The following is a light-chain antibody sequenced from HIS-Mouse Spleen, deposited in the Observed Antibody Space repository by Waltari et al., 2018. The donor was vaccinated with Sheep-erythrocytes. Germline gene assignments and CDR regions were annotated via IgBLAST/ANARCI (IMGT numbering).Light chain of an antibody. V-gene: IGLV2-23*01. CDR3: CSYAGSSTPWV. CDR2: EGS. Sequence: QSALTQPASVSGSPGQSITISCTGTSSDVGSYNLVSWYQQHPGKAPKLMIYEGSKRPSGVSNRCSGSKSGNTASLTISWLQAEDEADYYCCSYAGSSTPWVFGGGTKLTVL. CDR1: SSDVGSYNL. J-gene: IGLJ3*02.